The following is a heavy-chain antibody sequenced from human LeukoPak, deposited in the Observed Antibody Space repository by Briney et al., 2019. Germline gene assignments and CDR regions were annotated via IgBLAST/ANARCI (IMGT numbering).Heavy chain of an antibody. Sequence: GGSLRLSCAASGFTFSSYWMTWVRQAPGKGLEWVANIKQDGSEKYYVDSVKGRFTISRDNAKNSLYLQMNSLRAEDTAVYYCAKVTYGSGTYGAFDYWGQGTLVTVSS. J-gene: IGHJ4*02. CDR3: AKVTYGSGTYGAFDY. CDR2: IKQDGSEK. V-gene: IGHV3-7*03. D-gene: IGHD3-10*01. CDR1: GFTFSSYW.